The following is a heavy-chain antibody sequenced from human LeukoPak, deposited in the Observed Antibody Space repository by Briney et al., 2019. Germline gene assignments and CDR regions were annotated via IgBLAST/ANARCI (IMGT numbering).Heavy chain of an antibody. D-gene: IGHD3-22*01. CDR2: INPNSGGT. V-gene: IGHV1-2*02. CDR3: ARDSDSSGYYTESGFDY. J-gene: IGHJ4*02. CDR1: GYTFTNYY. Sequence: ASVKVSCKASGYTFTNYYIHWVRQAPGQGLEWMGWINPNSGGTNYAQKFQGRVTMTRDTSISTAYMELSRLRSDDTAVYYCARDSDSSGYYTESGFDYWGQGTLVTVSS.